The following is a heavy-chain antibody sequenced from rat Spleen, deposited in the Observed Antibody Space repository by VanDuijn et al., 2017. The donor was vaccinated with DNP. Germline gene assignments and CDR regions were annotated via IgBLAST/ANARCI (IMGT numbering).Heavy chain of an antibody. J-gene: IGHJ1*01. V-gene: IGHV5-25*01. CDR3: TTWYYDGYYWYFDL. D-gene: IGHD1-12*03. Sequence: EVQLVESGGGLVQPGRSMKLSCAASGFTFSHYYMAWVRQAPTKGLEWVASISTGGGNTYYRDSVEGRFIISRDNAKSTLYLQVDSLRSEDTATYYCTTWYYDGYYWYFDLWGPGTMVTVSS. CDR1: GFTFSHYY. CDR2: ISTGGGNT.